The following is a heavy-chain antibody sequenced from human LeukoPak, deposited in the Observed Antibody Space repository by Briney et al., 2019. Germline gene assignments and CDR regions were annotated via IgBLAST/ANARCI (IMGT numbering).Heavy chain of an antibody. CDR2: IYYSGST. D-gene: IGHD3-22*01. Sequence: SEPLSLTCTVSGGSISSYYWSWIRQPPGKGLEWIGYIYYSGSTNYNPSLKSRVTISVDTSKNQFSLKLSSVTAADTAVYYCARDRSLYDSSGSADPYYFDYWGQGTLVTVSS. CDR3: ARDRSLYDSSGSADPYYFDY. CDR1: GGSISSYY. V-gene: IGHV4-59*01. J-gene: IGHJ4*02.